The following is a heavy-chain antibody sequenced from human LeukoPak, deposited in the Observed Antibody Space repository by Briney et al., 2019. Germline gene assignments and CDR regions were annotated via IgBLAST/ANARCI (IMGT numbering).Heavy chain of an antibody. CDR2: IYTSGST. CDR1: GGSISSYY. V-gene: IGHV4-4*07. J-gene: IGHJ4*02. Sequence: SETLSLTCTVSGGSISSYYWSWIRQPAGKGLEWIGRIYTSGSTNYNPSLKSRVTISLDTSKNQFSLRLSSVTAADAAVYYCARDSGYYYLNEYYFDYWGQGTLVTVSA. CDR3: ARDSGYYYLNEYYFDY. D-gene: IGHD3-22*01.